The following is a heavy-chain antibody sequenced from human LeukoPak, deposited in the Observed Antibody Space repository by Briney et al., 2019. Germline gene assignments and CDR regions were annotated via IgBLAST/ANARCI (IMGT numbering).Heavy chain of an antibody. CDR3: SKGPHSMYSASWFDY. D-gene: IGHD2-2*01. V-gene: IGHV3-23*01. CDR2: ISGSDGST. J-gene: IGHJ4*02. Sequence: GASLRLSCTASGFSFSNYAMSWVRQTPGKGLEWVSTISGSDGSTNYADSVKGRFTISRDNSENTLSLQMNSLRAEDTAIYYCSKGPHSMYSASWFDYWGQGTLVTVSS. CDR1: GFSFSNYA.